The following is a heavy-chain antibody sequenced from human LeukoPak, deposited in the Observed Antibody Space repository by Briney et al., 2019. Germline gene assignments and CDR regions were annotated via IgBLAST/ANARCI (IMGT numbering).Heavy chain of an antibody. D-gene: IGHD2-21*02. CDR1: GGTFSSYA. J-gene: IGHJ6*02. CDR2: IIPIFGTA. CDR3: AIEDCGGDCYHAYYYYGMDV. V-gene: IGHV1-69*13. Sequence: SVKVSCTASGGTFSSYAISWVRQAPGQGLEWMGGIIPIFGTANYAQKFQGRVTITADESTSTAYMELSSLRSEDTAVYYCAIEDCGGDCYHAYYYYGMDVWGQGTTVTVSS.